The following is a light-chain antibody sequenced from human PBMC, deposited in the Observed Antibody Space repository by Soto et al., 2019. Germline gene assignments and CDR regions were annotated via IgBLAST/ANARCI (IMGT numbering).Light chain of an antibody. CDR1: SSDVGNYKY. J-gene: IGLJ3*02. V-gene: IGLV2-8*01. CDR3: SSYAGSNLWV. CDR2: EVS. Sequence: QSVLTQSPSASGSPGQSVTISCTGTSSDVGNYKYVSWYQQHPGKAPKLMIYEVSKRPSGVPDRFSGSKSGNTASLTVSGLQVEDGADYYCSSYAGSNLWVFGGGTKVTVL.